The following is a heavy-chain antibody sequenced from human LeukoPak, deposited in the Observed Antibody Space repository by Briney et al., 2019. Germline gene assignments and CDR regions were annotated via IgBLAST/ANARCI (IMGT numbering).Heavy chain of an antibody. CDR1: GYSFTTYW. Sequence: GESLKISCKGSGYSFTTYWIGWVRQIPGKGLELMGIIYPGDSDTTYTPSFQGQVTISADKSITTAYLQWSSVKASDTAMYYCARINFQAFDIWGQGVMVTVSS. V-gene: IGHV5-51*01. CDR2: IYPGDSDT. J-gene: IGHJ3*02. CDR3: ARINFQAFDI.